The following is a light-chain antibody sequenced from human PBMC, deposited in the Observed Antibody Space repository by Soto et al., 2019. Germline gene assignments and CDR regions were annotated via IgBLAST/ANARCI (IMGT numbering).Light chain of an antibody. CDR2: AAS. V-gene: IGKV1-39*01. Sequence: DIQMTQSPSSLSASVGDRVTITCRASQGISNYLAWYQQKPGKVPKLLIYAASTLRNGVPSRFSGSGSGTDFTPTINGLQPDDFATYFCHQIHTTPWTFGQGTKVDIK. CDR1: QGISNY. J-gene: IGKJ1*01. CDR3: HQIHTTPWT.